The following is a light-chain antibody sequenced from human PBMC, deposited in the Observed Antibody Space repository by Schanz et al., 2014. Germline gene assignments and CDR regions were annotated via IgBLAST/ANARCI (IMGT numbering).Light chain of an antibody. CDR2: DVG. CDR3: TSYISSSCFWV. Sequence: QSALTQPASVSGSPGQSITISCTGTSSDIGNYDYVSWYRQHPGKAPKLIIYDVGDRPSGVSNRFSGSKSGNTASLTISGLHDEDEADYYCTSYISSSCFWVFGGGTKLTVL. J-gene: IGLJ3*02. CDR1: SSDIGNYDY. V-gene: IGLV2-14*03.